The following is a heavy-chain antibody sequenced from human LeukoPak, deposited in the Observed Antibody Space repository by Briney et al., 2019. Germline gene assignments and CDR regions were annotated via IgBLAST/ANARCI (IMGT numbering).Heavy chain of an antibody. D-gene: IGHD6-13*01. V-gene: IGHV4-59*09. CDR2: IYYSRST. Sequence: LDWIGYIYYSRSTNYTPSLKNRVTISVDTSKNQFSLKLSSVTAADTAVYYCARGSTIAATDWGQGTLVTVSS. CDR3: ARGSTIAATD. J-gene: IGHJ4*02.